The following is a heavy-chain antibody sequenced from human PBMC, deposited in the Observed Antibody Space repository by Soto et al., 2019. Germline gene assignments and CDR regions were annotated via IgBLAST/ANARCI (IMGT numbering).Heavy chain of an antibody. J-gene: IGHJ4*02. V-gene: IGHV3-23*01. CDR2: ISGSGGST. Sequence: PGGSLRLSCAASGFTFSSYAMSWVRQAPGKGLEWVSAISGSGGSTYYADSVKGRFTISRDNSKNTLYLQMNSLRAEDTAVYYCARYCTNGVCFDYWGQGTLVTVSS. CDR3: ARYCTNGVCFDY. D-gene: IGHD2-8*01. CDR1: GFTFSSYA.